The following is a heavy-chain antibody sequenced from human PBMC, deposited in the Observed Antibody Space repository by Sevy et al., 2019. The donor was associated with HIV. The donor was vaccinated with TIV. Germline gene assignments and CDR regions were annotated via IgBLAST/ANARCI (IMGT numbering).Heavy chain of an antibody. CDR1: GFTFSKYS. D-gene: IGHD2-8*01. J-gene: IGHJ4*02. CDR3: AREGCNNPHDY. Sequence: GGSLRLSCAASGFTFSKYSMSWVRQPPGKGLEWVSTLSFGCGEINYADSVKGRFTISSDNSKSSVYLQMNNLRPEDTAVYYCAREGCNNPHDYWGQGTLVTVSP. V-gene: IGHV3-23*01. CDR2: LSFGCGEI.